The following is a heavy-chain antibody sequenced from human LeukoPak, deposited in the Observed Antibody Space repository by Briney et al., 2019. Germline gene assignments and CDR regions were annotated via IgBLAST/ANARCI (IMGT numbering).Heavy chain of an antibody. CDR2: IYYSGST. J-gene: IGHJ3*02. V-gene: IGHV4-59*01. CDR1: VGSISSYY. D-gene: IGHD1-14*01. CDR3: ARDRGPGNDAFDI. Sequence: SETLSLTCTVSVGSISSYYWSWIRQPPGKGLEWIGYIYYSGSTNYNPSLKSRVTISVDTSKNQFSLKLSSVTAADTAVYYCARDRGPGNDAFDIWGQGTMVTVSS.